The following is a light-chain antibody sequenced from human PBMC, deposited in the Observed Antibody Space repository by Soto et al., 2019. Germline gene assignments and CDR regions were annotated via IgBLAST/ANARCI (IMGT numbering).Light chain of an antibody. CDR3: HLYKRYFLHI. Sequence: DIQRTQSPPTLSASVGDRITITCRASQSVSRRLAWYQQKPGKAPKLLIYDASSLESGVPSRFSRRGSGTEFTLTISSRQTVECATSYCHLYKRYFLHIVAQGNKLDIK. CDR2: DAS. V-gene: IGKV1-5*01. J-gene: IGKJ2*01. CDR1: QSVSRR.